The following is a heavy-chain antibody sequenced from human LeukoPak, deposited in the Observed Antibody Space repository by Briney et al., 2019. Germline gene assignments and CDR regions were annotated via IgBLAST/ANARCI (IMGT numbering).Heavy chain of an antibody. CDR3: ARDVIAAAALDY. D-gene: IGHD6-13*01. V-gene: IGHV4-34*01. CDR1: GGSFSGYY. CDR2: INHSGST. Sequence: SETLSLTCAVYGGSFSGYYWSWIRQPPGKGLEWIGEINHSGSTNYNPSLKSRVTISVDTSKNQFSLKLSSVTAADTAVYYCARDVIAAAALDYCGQGTLVTVSS. J-gene: IGHJ4*02.